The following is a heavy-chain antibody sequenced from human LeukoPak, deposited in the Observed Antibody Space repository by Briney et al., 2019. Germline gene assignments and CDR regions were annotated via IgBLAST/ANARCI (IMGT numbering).Heavy chain of an antibody. Sequence: SETLSLTCPVSGGSISSYYWSWIRQPPGKGLEWIGYIYYSGSTNYNPSLKSRVTISVDTSKNQFSLKLSSVTAADTAVYYCARHPGGVVGASFYYGMDVWGQGTTVTVSS. CDR1: GGSISSYY. CDR2: IYYSGST. D-gene: IGHD2-15*01. J-gene: IGHJ6*02. V-gene: IGHV4-59*08. CDR3: ARHPGGVVGASFYYGMDV.